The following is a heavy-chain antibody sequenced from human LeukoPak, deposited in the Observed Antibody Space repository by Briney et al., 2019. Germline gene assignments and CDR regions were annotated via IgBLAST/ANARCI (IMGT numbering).Heavy chain of an antibody. J-gene: IGHJ3*02. CDR2: IYYSGST. V-gene: IGHV4-39*01. Sequence: SETLCLTCTVSGGSISSSSYYWGWIRQPPGKGLEWIGSIYYSGSTYYNPSLKSRVTISVDTSKNQFSLKLSSVTAADTAVYYCARLVYDAFDIWGQGTMVTVSS. CDR3: ARLVYDAFDI. D-gene: IGHD1-14*01. CDR1: GGSISSSSYY.